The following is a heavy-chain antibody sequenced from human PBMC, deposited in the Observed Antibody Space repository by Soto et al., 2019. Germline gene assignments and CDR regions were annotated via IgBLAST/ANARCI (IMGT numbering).Heavy chain of an antibody. CDR1: GYTFTGYY. V-gene: IGHV1-2*04. Sequence: QVQLVQSGAEVKKPGASVKVSCKASGYTFTGYYMHWVRQAPGQGLEWMGWINPNSGGTNYAQKFQGWVTMTRDTSIRTAYRELSRVVADGAAVYYCARDARGDDAPMHYWGQGTLVTVSS. CDR2: INPNSGGT. CDR3: ARDARGDDAPMHY. D-gene: IGHD1-1*01. J-gene: IGHJ4*02.